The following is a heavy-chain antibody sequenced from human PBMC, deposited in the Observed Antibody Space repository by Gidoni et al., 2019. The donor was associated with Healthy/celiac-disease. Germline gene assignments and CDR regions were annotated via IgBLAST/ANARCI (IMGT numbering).Heavy chain of an antibody. D-gene: IGHD6-13*01. CDR3: ARGSPSIAAAGNNWFDP. CDR1: GFPFSSYS. J-gene: IGHJ5*02. CDR2: ISSSSSTI. V-gene: IGHV3-48*02. Sequence: EVQLVESGGGLVQPGGSLRLSCAASGFPFSSYSMNWVRQAPGKGLEWVSYISSSSSTIYYADSVKGRFTISRDNAKNSLYLQMNSLRDEDTAVYYCARGSPSIAAAGNNWFDPWGQGTLVTVSS.